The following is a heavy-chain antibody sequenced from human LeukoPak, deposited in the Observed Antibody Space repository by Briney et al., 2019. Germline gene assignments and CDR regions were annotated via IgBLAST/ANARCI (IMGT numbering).Heavy chain of an antibody. CDR2: IYPGDSDT. CDR3: ARQRSLWFGELIELDY. D-gene: IGHD3-10*01. V-gene: IGHV5-51*01. Sequence: GESLKISCKGSGYSFTSYWIGLVRQMPGKGLEWMGIIYPGDSDTRYSPSFQGQVTISADKSISTAYLQWSSLKASDAAMYYWARQRSLWFGELIELDYWGQGTLVTVSS. J-gene: IGHJ4*02. CDR1: GYSFTSYW.